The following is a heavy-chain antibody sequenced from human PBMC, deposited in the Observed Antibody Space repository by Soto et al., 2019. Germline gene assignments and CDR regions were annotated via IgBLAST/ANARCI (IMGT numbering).Heavy chain of an antibody. Sequence: GGSLRLSCAASGFTFSSYSMHWVRQAPGKGLEWVAIISYDENYKFYADSVKGRFTISRDNSKNTLFLQMNSLRAEDTAVYYCTTELGYYYDSSGYYQFDYWGRGTLVTVSS. V-gene: IGHV3-30-3*01. CDR1: GFTFSSYS. J-gene: IGHJ4*02. D-gene: IGHD3-22*01. CDR2: ISYDENYK. CDR3: TTELGYYYDSSGYYQFDY.